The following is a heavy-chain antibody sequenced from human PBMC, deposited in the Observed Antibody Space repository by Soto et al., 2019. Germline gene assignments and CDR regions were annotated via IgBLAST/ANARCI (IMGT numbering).Heavy chain of an antibody. CDR1: GFTFGDYA. V-gene: IGHV3-49*03. Sequence: GVLRLSCTASGFTFGDYAMSWFRQAPGKGLEWVGFIRSKAYGGTTEYAASVKGRFTISRDDSKSIAYLQMNSLKTEDTAVYYCTRDSPLAAAVVDYWGQGTLVTVSS. CDR2: IRSKAYGGTT. D-gene: IGHD6-13*01. CDR3: TRDSPLAAAVVDY. J-gene: IGHJ4*02.